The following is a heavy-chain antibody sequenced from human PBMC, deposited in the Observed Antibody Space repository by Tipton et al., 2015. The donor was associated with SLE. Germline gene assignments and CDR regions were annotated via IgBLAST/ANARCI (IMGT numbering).Heavy chain of an antibody. D-gene: IGHD4-11*01. Sequence: TLSLTCTVSGGSISSYYWSWIRQPPGKGLEWIGYIYYSGSTNYTPSLKSRVTISVDTSKIQFSLKLSSVTAADTSVYYCARWAGPTVNFDYWGQGTLVTVSS. CDR1: GGSISSYY. CDR3: ARWAGPTVNFDY. CDR2: IYYSGST. J-gene: IGHJ4*02. V-gene: IGHV4-59*01.